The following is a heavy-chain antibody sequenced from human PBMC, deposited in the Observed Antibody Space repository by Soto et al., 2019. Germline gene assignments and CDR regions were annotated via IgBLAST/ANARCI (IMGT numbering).Heavy chain of an antibody. V-gene: IGHV4-59*02. CDR1: GGSVTGFY. J-gene: IGHJ4*02. CDR3: ARASGLGVAHIDY. D-gene: IGHD6-19*01. CDR2: IFHSGSS. Sequence: QVQLQESGPGLVKPSETLSVTCTVSGGSVTGFYWSWIRQPPGKGLEWIGYIFHSGSSNYHPSLTSRVTISVDTSKSQISLRLTSVTAADTAVYYCARASGLGVAHIDYWGQGTLVTVSS.